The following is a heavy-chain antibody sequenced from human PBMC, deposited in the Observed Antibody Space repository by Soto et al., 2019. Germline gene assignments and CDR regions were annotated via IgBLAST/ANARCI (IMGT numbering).Heavy chain of an antibody. J-gene: IGHJ4*02. V-gene: IGHV1-46*03. CDR1: GYIFTSYY. D-gene: IGHD3-10*01. Sequence: ASVKVSCKASGYIFTSYYIYWVRQAPGQGLEWMGWINPFDGSRMFAQSFQGRVTMTRDTSTSTVYMEVSSLRSEDTAVYYCSRVDPGETSPFDHWGQGTLVTVSS. CDR3: SRVDPGETSPFDH. CDR2: INPFDGSR.